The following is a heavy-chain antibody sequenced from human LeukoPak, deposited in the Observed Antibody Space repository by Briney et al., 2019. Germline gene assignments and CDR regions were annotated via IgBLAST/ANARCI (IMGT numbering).Heavy chain of an antibody. CDR2: ISAYNGNT. D-gene: IGHD2-8*01. Sequence: ASVKVSCKASGYTFASYGISWVRQAPGQGLEWMGWISAYNGNTNYAQKLQGRVTMTTDTSTSTAYMELRSLRSDDTAVYYCARSGGGYCTNGVCLDYYYYYMDVWGKGTTVTVSS. V-gene: IGHV1-18*01. CDR3: ARSGGGYCTNGVCLDYYYYYMDV. J-gene: IGHJ6*03. CDR1: GYTFASYG.